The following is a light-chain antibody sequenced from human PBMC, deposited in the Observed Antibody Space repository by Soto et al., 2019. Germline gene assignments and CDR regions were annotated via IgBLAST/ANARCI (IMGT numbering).Light chain of an antibody. CDR1: QSISSW. Sequence: DIQMAQSPSTLSASLGDRVTITCRASQSISSWLAWYQQKPGKAPKLLIYKASSLESGVPSRFSGSGSGTEFTLTISGLQPGDSATYYCQQYNSYSPTFGQGTKVDIK. CDR3: QQYNSYSPT. V-gene: IGKV1-5*03. CDR2: KAS. J-gene: IGKJ1*01.